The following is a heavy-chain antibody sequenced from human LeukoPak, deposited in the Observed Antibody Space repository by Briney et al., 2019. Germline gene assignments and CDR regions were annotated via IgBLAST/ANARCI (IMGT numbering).Heavy chain of an antibody. D-gene: IGHD1-26*01. Sequence: ASVKVSCKASGGTFSSYAISWVRQAPGQGLEWMGIINPSSGATNYAQKFQGRVTMTRDTSTSTVYMKLSSQRSEDTAVYYCARATNFYYYYGMDVWGQGTTVTVSS. J-gene: IGHJ6*02. CDR3: ARATNFYYYYGMDV. CDR1: GGTFSSYA. V-gene: IGHV1-46*01. CDR2: INPSSGAT.